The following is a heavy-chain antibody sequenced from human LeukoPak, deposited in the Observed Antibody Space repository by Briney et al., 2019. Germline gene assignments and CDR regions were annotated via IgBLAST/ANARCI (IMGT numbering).Heavy chain of an antibody. D-gene: IGHD2-8*02. V-gene: IGHV4-59*08. CDR1: GGSISTYY. CDR2: VSDIGSI. CDR3: AGHHPRNTVDF. Sequence: SETLSLTCTVSGGSISTYYWGWIRQPPGRGLEWIAYVSDIGSINYNPSLKSRVTISLDTSKNQLSLKLSSVTAADTAVYYCAGHHPRNTVDFWGQGTLVTVSS. J-gene: IGHJ4*02.